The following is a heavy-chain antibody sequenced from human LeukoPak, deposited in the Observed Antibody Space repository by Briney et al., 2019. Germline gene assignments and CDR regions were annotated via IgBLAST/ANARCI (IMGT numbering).Heavy chain of an antibody. CDR2: IKQDGSEK. Sequence: GGSLRLSCAASGFTFSSYWMSWVRQAPGKGLEWVANIKQDGSEKYYVDSVKGRFTISRDNAKNSLYLQMNSLRAEDTAVYYCARDWGDYYDSSGYPFGYYYYGMDVWGQGTTVTVSS. V-gene: IGHV3-7*01. D-gene: IGHD3-22*01. CDR1: GFTFSSYW. CDR3: ARDWGDYYDSSGYPFGYYYYGMDV. J-gene: IGHJ6*02.